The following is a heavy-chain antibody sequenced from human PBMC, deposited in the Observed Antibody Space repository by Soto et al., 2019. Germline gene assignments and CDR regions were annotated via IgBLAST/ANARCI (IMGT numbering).Heavy chain of an antibody. CDR3: AKDRMGAGVRGYFDY. V-gene: IGHV3-30*18. CDR2: IIYDGSTK. CDR1: GFTFSSYG. J-gene: IGHJ4*02. Sequence: QVQLVESGGGVVQPGTSLRLSCAASGFTFSSYGMHWVRQAPGKGLEWLAVIIYDGSTKYYADSVKGRFTISRDNSKSTLYLQMNSLRAEDTAVYYCAKDRMGAGVRGYFDYWGQGTLVTVSS. D-gene: IGHD3-10*01.